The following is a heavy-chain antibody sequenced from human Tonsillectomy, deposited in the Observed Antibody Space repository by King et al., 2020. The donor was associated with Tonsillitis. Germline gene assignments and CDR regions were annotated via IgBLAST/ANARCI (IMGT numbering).Heavy chain of an antibody. D-gene: IGHD2-8*01. CDR1: GFTSGFTFDDYA. CDR3: AKAVFGDGLFRNFLDR. J-gene: IGHJ5*02. Sequence: DVQLVESGGGLVQPGRSLRLSCVASGFTSGFTFDDYAMHWVRQAPGKGLEWVSGISWQSGSKGYADSVKGRFTISRDNAKNSLYLQMNSLRPEDTAFYFCAKAVFGDGLFRNFLDRWGRGTLVTVSS. V-gene: IGHV3-9*01. CDR2: ISWQSGSK.